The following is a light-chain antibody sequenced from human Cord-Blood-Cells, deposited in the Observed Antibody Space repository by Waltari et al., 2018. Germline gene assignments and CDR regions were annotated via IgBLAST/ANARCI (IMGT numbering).Light chain of an antibody. Sequence: DIHMTHSPSSLSASVGDRVTITCRASQSISSYLNWYQQKPGKAPKLLIYAASSLQSGVPSRVSGSGSGTDFTLTISSLQPEDFAAYYCQQSYSTPFTFGPGTKVDIK. J-gene: IGKJ3*01. CDR2: AAS. V-gene: IGKV1-39*01. CDR3: QQSYSTPFT. CDR1: QSISSY.